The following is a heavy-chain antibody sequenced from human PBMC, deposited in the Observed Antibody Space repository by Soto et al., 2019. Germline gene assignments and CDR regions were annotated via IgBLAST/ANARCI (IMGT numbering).Heavy chain of an antibody. CDR2: IYYSGST. D-gene: IGHD1-26*01. CDR1: GGSISSSSYY. Sequence: PSETMSLTCTVSGGSISSSSYYWGWIRQPPGKGLEWIGSIYYSGSTYYNPSLKSRVTINPDTSKNQFSLQLNSVTPEDTAVYYCARDLGGYYEGYYFDYWGQGTLVTVSS. CDR3: ARDLGGYYEGYYFDY. J-gene: IGHJ4*02. V-gene: IGHV4-39*02.